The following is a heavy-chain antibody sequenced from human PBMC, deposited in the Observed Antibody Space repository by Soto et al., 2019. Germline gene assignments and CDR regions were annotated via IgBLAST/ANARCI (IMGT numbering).Heavy chain of an antibody. CDR2: IKSKTDGGTT. CDR1: GFTFSNAW. V-gene: IGHV3-15*07. D-gene: IGHD6-6*01. CDR3: AKSTSKRGNVPQLVPCFQH. J-gene: IGHJ1*01. Sequence: PGGSLRLSCAASGFTFSNAWMNWVRQAPWKGLEWVGRIKSKTDGGTTDYAAPVKGRFTISRDDSKNTLYLQMNSLKTEDTAVYYCAKSTSKRGNVPQLVPCFQHWGQGTLVTVSS.